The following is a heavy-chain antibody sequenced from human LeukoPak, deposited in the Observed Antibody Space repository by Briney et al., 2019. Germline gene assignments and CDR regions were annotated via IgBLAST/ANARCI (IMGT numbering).Heavy chain of an antibody. Sequence: HTGGSLRLSCAASGFTFRTYAMSWVRQAPGKGLEWVAAINGGGGNTNYADSVKGRFTISRDHSRDTLYLQMNSLRVEDMAVYYCARDTGGWAYDAFDIWGQGTMVTVSS. V-gene: IGHV3-23*01. D-gene: IGHD6-19*01. J-gene: IGHJ3*02. CDR1: GFTFRTYA. CDR2: INGGGGNT. CDR3: ARDTGGWAYDAFDI.